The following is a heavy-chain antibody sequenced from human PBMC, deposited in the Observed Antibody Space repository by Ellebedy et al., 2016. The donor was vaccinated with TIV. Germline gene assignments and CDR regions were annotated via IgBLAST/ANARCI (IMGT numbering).Heavy chain of an antibody. Sequence: GESLKIFCAASGFTFTSYAMTWVRQAPRKGLEWVSSITHNGATTYYADSVKGRFTISRDNSRNTLYLQMDSLRNEDTAVYYCAREGESSGKAGIFDIWGLGTMVTVSS. CDR3: AREGESSGKAGIFDI. D-gene: IGHD3-10*01. CDR2: ITHNGATT. V-gene: IGHV3-23*01. J-gene: IGHJ3*02. CDR1: GFTFTSYA.